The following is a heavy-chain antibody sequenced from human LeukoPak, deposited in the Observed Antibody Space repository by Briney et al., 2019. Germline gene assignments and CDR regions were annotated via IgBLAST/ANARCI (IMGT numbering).Heavy chain of an antibody. CDR3: ARVFRWSQPAYYYYYYMDV. CDR2: INHSGST. J-gene: IGHJ6*03. D-gene: IGHD2-15*01. Sequence: SETLSLTCAVYGGSFSGYYWSWIRQPPGKGLKWIGEINHSGSTNYNPSLKSRVTISVDTSKNQFSLKLSSVTAADTAVYYCARVFRWSQPAYYYYYYMDVWGKGTTVTVSS. CDR1: GGSFSGYY. V-gene: IGHV4-34*01.